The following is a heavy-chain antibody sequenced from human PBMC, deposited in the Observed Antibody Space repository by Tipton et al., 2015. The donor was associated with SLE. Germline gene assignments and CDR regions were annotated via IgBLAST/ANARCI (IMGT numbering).Heavy chain of an antibody. CDR1: GGSVSSGSYY. Sequence: TLSLTCTVNGGSVSSGSYYWAWIRQPPGKGPEWIGTIYYSGSNYYYPSLKSRITISVDTSKNQFSLEVRSVTAADTAVYYCVRLRSKVLIDYWGQGTLVTVSS. D-gene: IGHD2-8*01. J-gene: IGHJ4*02. V-gene: IGHV4-39*07. CDR2: IYYSGSN. CDR3: VRLRSKVLIDY.